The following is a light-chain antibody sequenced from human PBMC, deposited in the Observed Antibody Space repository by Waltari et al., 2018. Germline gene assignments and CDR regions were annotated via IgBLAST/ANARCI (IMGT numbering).Light chain of an antibody. J-gene: IGLJ3*02. CDR3: QSYDTSLREMV. Sequence: QSVLTQPPSASGAPGQTVTISCTGSNSNIGAGYYVHWYQHLPGRAPKLLIDRDYNRPSWVPGRISGSKSGNSASLAITGLQADDEGDYYCQSYDTSLREMVFGGGTRLTVL. CDR1: NSNIGAGYY. V-gene: IGLV1-40*01. CDR2: RDY.